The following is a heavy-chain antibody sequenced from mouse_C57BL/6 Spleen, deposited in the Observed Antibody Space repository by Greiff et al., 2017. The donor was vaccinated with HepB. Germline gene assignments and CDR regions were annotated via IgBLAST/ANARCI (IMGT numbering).Heavy chain of an antibody. V-gene: IGHV2-6-1*01. CDR3: ARHGGYDYDAWFAY. CDR2: IWSDGST. Sequence: VKLQESGPGLVAPSQSLSITCTVSGFSLTSYGVHWVRQPPGKGLEWLVVIWSDGSTTYNSALKSRLSISKDNSKSQVFLKMNSLQTDDTAMYYCARHGGYDYDAWFAYWGQGTLVTVSA. CDR1: GFSLTSYG. D-gene: IGHD2-4*01. J-gene: IGHJ3*01.